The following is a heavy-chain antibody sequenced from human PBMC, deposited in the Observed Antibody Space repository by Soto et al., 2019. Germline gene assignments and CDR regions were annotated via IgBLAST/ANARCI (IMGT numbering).Heavy chain of an antibody. Sequence: QVQLVQSGAEVKKPGSSVKVSCKASGGTFSSYAISWVRQAPGQGLEWMGGIIPIFGTANYAQKFQGRVTITADESTITAYMELSSLRSEDTAVYYCARERGGSYDFWSGYYTFFDYWGQGTLVTVSS. CDR2: IIPIFGTA. D-gene: IGHD3-3*01. CDR1: GGTFSSYA. J-gene: IGHJ4*02. V-gene: IGHV1-69*01. CDR3: ARERGGSYDFWSGYYTFFDY.